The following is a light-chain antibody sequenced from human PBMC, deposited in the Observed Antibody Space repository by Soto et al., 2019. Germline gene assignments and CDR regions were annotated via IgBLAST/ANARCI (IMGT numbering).Light chain of an antibody. CDR2: GAS. CDR3: QQYGSPPPWP. Sequence: EIVLTQSPGTLSLSPGERATLSCRASQSVSSSYLAWYQQKPGQAPRLLIYGASSRATGIPDRFSGSGSGTDFTLTMSRLEAEDFAVYYCQQYGSPPPWPFGQGTKVEIK. V-gene: IGKV3-20*01. J-gene: IGKJ1*01. CDR1: QSVSSSY.